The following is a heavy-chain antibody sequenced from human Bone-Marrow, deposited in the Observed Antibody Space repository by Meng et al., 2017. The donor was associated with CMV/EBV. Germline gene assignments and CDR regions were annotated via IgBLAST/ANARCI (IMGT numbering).Heavy chain of an antibody. CDR3: AKDPEGFSSTFDS. V-gene: IGHV3-30*02. J-gene: IGHJ4*02. CDR2: IRYDGTNT. Sequence: GESLKISCAASGFTFSNYAMHWVRQAPGKGLEWVTFIRYDGTNTYYADSVKGRFTIPRDNSKKMLYLQMSTLRPEDTALYYCAKDPEGFSSTFDSWGRGPLVTGSS. D-gene: IGHD6-19*01. CDR1: GFTFSNYA.